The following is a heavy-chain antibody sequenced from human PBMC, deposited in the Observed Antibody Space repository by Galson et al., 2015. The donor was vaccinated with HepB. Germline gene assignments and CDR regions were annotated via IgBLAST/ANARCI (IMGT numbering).Heavy chain of an antibody. CDR1: GFTVSSNY. CDR3: ARGGVLRYFDWLLGWWYSDL. Sequence: SLRLSCAASGFTVSSNYMSWVRQAPVKGLEWVSVIYSGGSTYYADSVKGRFTISRDNSKNTLYLQMNSLRAEDTAVYYCARGGVLRYFDWLLGWWYSDLWGRGTLVTVSS. D-gene: IGHD3-9*01. CDR2: IYSGGST. V-gene: IGHV3-53*01. J-gene: IGHJ2*01.